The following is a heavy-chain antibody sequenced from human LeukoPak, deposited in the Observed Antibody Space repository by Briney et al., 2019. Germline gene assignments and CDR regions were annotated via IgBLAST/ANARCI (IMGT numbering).Heavy chain of an antibody. D-gene: IGHD3-3*01. CDR2: VYDTGDT. V-gene: IGHV4-59*12. CDR1: GTSITRTY. Sequence: SETPSLTCTVSGTSITRTYWSWIRQPPGRGLESVGYVYDTGDTNYNPSLKSRVTISVDTSKNQFSLKLSSVTAADTAVYYCARGRTIFGVVTGDYWGQGTLVTVSS. CDR3: ARGRTIFGVVTGDY. J-gene: IGHJ4*02.